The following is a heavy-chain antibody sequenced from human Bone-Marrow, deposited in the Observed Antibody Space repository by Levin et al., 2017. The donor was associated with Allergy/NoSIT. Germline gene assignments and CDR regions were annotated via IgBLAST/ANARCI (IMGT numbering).Heavy chain of an antibody. CDR3: ARDRCSSTSCYTYYYYGMDV. Sequence: GESLKISCAASGFTFSSYSMNWVRQAPGKGLEWVSSISSSSSYIYYADSVKGRFTISRDNAKNSLYLQMNSLRAEDTAVYYCARDRCSSTSCYTYYYYGMDVWGQGTTVTVSS. J-gene: IGHJ6*02. CDR1: GFTFSSYS. D-gene: IGHD2-2*01. CDR2: ISSSSSYI. V-gene: IGHV3-21*01.